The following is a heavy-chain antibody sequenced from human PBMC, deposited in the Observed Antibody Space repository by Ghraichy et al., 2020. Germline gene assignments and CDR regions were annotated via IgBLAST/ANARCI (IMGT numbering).Heavy chain of an antibody. CDR3: ARDPYSSGWYDY. D-gene: IGHD6-19*01. CDR1: GFTFSSYA. Sequence: GESLNISCAASGFTFSSYAMHWVRQAPGKGLEWVAVISYDGSNKYYADSVKGRFTISRDNSKNTLYLQMNSLRAEDTAVYYCARDPYSSGWYDYWGQGTLVTVSS. J-gene: IGHJ4*02. V-gene: IGHV3-30*04. CDR2: ISYDGSNK.